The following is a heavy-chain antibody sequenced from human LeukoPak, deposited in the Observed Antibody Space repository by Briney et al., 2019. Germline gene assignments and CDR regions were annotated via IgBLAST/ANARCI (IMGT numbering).Heavy chain of an antibody. CDR3: ARDVCSGGTCYLDY. J-gene: IGHJ4*02. V-gene: IGHV4-59*01. CDR1: GDSMSNYY. Sequence: SETLSLTCSVSGDSMSNYYWTWIRQPPGKALESIGYISDRGSTDYSPSLKSRATISADTSKNQISLKLTSVTAADTAVYYCARDVCSGGTCYLDYWGRGTLVSVSS. CDR2: ISDRGST. D-gene: IGHD2-15*01.